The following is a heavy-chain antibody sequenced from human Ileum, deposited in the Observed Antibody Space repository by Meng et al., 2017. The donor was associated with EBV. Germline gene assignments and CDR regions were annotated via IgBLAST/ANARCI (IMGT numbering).Heavy chain of an antibody. V-gene: IGHV1-8*02. J-gene: IGHJ5*02. Sequence: VRRVQFGAEVKKPGALGKVSCKASGYTFINHDIDWFRQAPGQGLEWMGWMNSNSGNTGYGQKFQDRVTMTRNTSISTAYMELSSLTSEDTALYYCARGSGAGGRDWFDPWGQGTLVTVSS. CDR2: MNSNSGNT. D-gene: IGHD3-16*01. CDR1: GYTFINHD. CDR3: ARGSGAGGRDWFDP.